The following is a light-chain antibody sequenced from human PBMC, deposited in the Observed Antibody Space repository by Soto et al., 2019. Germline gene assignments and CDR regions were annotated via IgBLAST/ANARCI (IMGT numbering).Light chain of an antibody. CDR3: NSYAGNIGYV. J-gene: IGLJ1*01. CDR1: SSDVGAYNY. V-gene: IGLV2-14*03. CDR2: GVS. Sequence: QSALTQPASVSGSPGQSITISCTGTSSDVGAYNYVSWYQQHPGKAPKLMIYGVSNRPSGISNRFSGSKSGNTASLTISGLQPDDEADYYCNSYAGNIGYVFGTGTKVTVL.